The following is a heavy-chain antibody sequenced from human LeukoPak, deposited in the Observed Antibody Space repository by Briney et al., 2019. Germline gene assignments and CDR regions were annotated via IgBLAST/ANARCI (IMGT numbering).Heavy chain of an antibody. V-gene: IGHV3-30*02. Sequence: PGGSLKLSCAASRFILRNYGMDWVRHAPGKGLEWVACIRYDGSKYADSAKGRFTIYRDDSNNMEYLQMDSLKNEDTAVYYCTREDWDFDSWGQGTPVSFSS. CDR2: IRYDGS. CDR3: TREDWDFDS. CDR1: RFILRNYG. J-gene: IGHJ4*02. D-gene: IGHD3/OR15-3a*01.